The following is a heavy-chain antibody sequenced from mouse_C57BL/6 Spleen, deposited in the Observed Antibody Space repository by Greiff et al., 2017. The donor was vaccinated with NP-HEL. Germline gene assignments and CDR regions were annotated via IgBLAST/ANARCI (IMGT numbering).Heavy chain of an antibody. J-gene: IGHJ3*01. CDR1: GYTFTSYW. Sequence: QVQLQQPGAELVRPGSSVKLSCKASGYTFTSYWMHWVKQRPIQGLEWIGNIDPSDSETHYNQKFKDKATLTVDKSSSTAYMQLSSLTSEDSAVYYCARSELGDRFPFAYWGQGTLVTVSA. CDR2: IDPSDSET. V-gene: IGHV1-52*01. CDR3: ARSELGDRFPFAY. D-gene: IGHD2-13*01.